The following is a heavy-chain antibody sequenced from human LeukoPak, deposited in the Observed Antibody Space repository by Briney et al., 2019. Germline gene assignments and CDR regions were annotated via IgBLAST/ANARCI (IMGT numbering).Heavy chain of an antibody. CDR2: INPNSGGT. Sequence: GASVKVSCKASGYTFTGYYMHWVRQAPGQGLEWMGWINPNSGGTNYAQKFQGRVTMTRDTSISTAYMELSRLRSDDTAVYYCARDLQDTPFSRMDVWGQGTTVTVSS. CDR3: ARDLQDTPFSRMDV. CDR1: GYTFTGYY. D-gene: IGHD5-18*01. V-gene: IGHV1-2*02. J-gene: IGHJ6*02.